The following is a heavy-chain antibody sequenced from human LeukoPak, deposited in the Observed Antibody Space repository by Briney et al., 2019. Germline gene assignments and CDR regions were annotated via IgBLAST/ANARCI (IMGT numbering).Heavy chain of an antibody. V-gene: IGHV3-21*01. CDR3: AREIRTSGWSPLDY. D-gene: IGHD6-19*01. CDR1: GFTFSRNN. Sequence: GGSLRLSCAASGFTFSRNNMNWVRQAPGKGLEWVSSMSSSSSYIYYADSVKGRFTISRDNAKNSLYLQMNSLRAEGTAVYYCAREIRTSGWSPLDYWGQGTLVTVSS. CDR2: MSSSSSYI. J-gene: IGHJ4*02.